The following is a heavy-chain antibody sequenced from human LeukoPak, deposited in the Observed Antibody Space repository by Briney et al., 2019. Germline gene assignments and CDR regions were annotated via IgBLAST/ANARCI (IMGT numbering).Heavy chain of an antibody. CDR1: GYTFTGYY. CDR2: INPNSGGT. D-gene: IGHD3-22*01. CDR3: ARGGLLNYYDSSGYFY. J-gene: IGHJ4*02. V-gene: IGHV1-2*02. Sequence: ASVKVSCKASGYTFTGYYMHWVRQAPGQGLEWTGWINPNSGGTNYAQKFQGRVTMTRDTSISTAYMELSRLRSDDTAVYYCARGGLLNYYDSSGYFYWGQGTLVTVSS.